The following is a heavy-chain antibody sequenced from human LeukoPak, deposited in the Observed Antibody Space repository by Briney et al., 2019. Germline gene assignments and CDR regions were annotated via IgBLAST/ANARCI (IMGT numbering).Heavy chain of an antibody. D-gene: IGHD6-13*01. J-gene: IGHJ4*02. V-gene: IGHV4-59*01. CDR1: GGSISSYY. CDR3: ARGSEQQLYYFDY. Sequence: SETLSLTCTVSGGSISSYYWSWIRQPPGKGLEWIGYIYYSGSTNYNPSLKSRVTISVDTSKNQFSLKLSSVTAADTAVYYCARGSEQQLYYFDYWGQGTLATVSS. CDR2: IYYSGST.